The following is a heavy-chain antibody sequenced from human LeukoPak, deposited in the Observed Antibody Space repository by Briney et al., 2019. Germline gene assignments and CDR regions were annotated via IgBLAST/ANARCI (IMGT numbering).Heavy chain of an antibody. V-gene: IGHV3-21*01. D-gene: IGHD5-12*01. J-gene: IGHJ4*02. Sequence: PGRSLRLSCAASGFTFSSYAMHWVRQAPGKGLEWVSYISGSGSYIYYADSVKGRFTISRDNAKESLYLQMNSLRAEYTAVYYCARGVYSGYDFYDYWGQGSLVIVSS. CDR3: ARGVYSGYDFYDY. CDR2: ISGSGSYI. CDR1: GFTFSSYA.